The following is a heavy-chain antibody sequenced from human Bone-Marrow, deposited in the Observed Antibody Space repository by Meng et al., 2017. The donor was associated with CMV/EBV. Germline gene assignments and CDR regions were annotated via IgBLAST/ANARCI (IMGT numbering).Heavy chain of an antibody. D-gene: IGHD1-14*01. Sequence: SETLSLTCTVSGGSISSSSYYWGWVRQPPGKGLEWIASIYYSGSTYYSPSLASRVTISVDTSKNQFSLKVSSVTAADTAVYYCTRDLLSGLTSDYWGQG. CDR1: GGSISSSSYY. V-gene: IGHV4-39*07. J-gene: IGHJ4*02. CDR3: TRDLLSGLTSDY. CDR2: IYYSGST.